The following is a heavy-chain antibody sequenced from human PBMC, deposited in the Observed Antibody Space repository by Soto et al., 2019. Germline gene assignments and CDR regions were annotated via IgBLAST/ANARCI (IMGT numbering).Heavy chain of an antibody. Sequence: QVQLQQWGAGLLKPSETLSLTCAVYGGSFKGYSWTWIRQPPGKGLEWIGEINHSGSTKYNPSRKSRVTISVDTSRNQFSLKLSSVTAADTAVYFCAGPPYASGFDIWGQLTVVTVSS. V-gene: IGHV4-34*01. J-gene: IGHJ3*02. CDR1: GGSFKGYS. CDR3: AGPPYASGFDI. D-gene: IGHD4-17*01. CDR2: INHSGST.